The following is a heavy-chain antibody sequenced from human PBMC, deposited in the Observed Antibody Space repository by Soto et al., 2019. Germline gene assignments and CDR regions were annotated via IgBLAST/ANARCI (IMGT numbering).Heavy chain of an antibody. CDR2: IYYSGST. CDR3: ARSLPGGYYVDYYYGMDV. V-gene: IGHV4-59*01. D-gene: IGHD3-10*02. CDR1: GGSISSYY. J-gene: IGHJ6*02. Sequence: SETLSLTCTVSGGSISSYYWSWIRQPPGKGLEWIGYIYYSGSTNYNPSLKSRVTISVDTSKNQFSLKLSSVTAADTAVYYCARSLPGGYYVDYYYGMDVWGQGTTVTVSS.